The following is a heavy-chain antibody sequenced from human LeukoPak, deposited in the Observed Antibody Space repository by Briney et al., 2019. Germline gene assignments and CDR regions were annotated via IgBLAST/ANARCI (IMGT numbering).Heavy chain of an antibody. CDR1: GGSISSYY. J-gene: IGHJ4*02. D-gene: IGHD4-17*01. CDR3: ARGYDYGDYAVDY. CDR2: IYYSGST. Sequence: PSETLSLTCTVSGGSISSYYWSWIRQPPGQRLEWFGYIYYSGSTNYNPSLKSRVTISVDTSKNQFSLKLSSVTAADTAVYYCARGYDYGDYAVDYWGQGTLVTVSS. V-gene: IGHV4-59*08.